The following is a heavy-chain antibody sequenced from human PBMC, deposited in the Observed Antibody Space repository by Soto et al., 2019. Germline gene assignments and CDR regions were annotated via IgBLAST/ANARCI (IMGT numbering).Heavy chain of an antibody. V-gene: IGHV4-31*03. CDR3: ARGVDVINFDY. CDR1: GGSISSGGYY. Sequence: SETLSLTCTVSGGSISSGGYYWSWIRQHPGKGLEWIGYIYYSGSTYYNPSLKSRVTISVDTSKNQFSLKLSSVTAADTAVYYCARGVDVINFDYLGQGTLVTVSS. CDR2: IYYSGST. D-gene: IGHD3-16*02. J-gene: IGHJ4*02.